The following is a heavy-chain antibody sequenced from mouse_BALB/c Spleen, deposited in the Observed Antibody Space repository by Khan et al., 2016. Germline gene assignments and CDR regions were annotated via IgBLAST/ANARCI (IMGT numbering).Heavy chain of an antibody. CDR2: INTYTAKP. CDR1: GYTFTSYG. J-gene: IGHJ2*01. Sequence: QIQLVQSGPELKKPGETVKISCKASGYTFTSYGMNWVKQAPGKGLKWMGWINTYTAKPTYADDFKGRFALSLEASASTAYLQINDLKNEDTATYFCARQDVYADWAYYLDYWGQGTTLTVSS. V-gene: IGHV9-3-1*01. CDR3: ARQDVYADWAYYLDY. D-gene: IGHD2-13*01.